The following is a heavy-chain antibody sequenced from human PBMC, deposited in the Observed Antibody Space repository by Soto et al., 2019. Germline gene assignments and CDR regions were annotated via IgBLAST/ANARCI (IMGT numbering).Heavy chain of an antibody. J-gene: IGHJ4*02. V-gene: IGHV3-53*01. CDR2: IYSGGST. Sequence: GGSLRLSCAASGFTVSSNYMSWVRQAPGKGLEWVSVIYSGGSTYYADSVKGRFTISRDNSKNTLYLQMNSLRAEDTAVYYCARVLEYYYGSGSYLFDYWGQGTLVTVSS. CDR3: ARVLEYYYGSGSYLFDY. D-gene: IGHD3-10*01. CDR1: GFTVSSNY.